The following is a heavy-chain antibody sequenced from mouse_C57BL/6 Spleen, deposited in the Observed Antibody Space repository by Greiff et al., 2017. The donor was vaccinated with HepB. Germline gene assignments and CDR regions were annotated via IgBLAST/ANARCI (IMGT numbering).Heavy chain of an antibody. CDR2: IYPGDGDT. D-gene: IGHD1-1*01. CDR1: GYAFSSYW. J-gene: IGHJ2*01. Sequence: VKLVESGAELVKPGASVKISCKASGYAFSSYWMNWVKQRPGKGLEWIGQIYPGDGDTNYNGKFKGKATLTADKSSSTAYMQLSSLTSEDSAVYFCARGIYGSPFDYWGQGTTLTVSS. V-gene: IGHV1-80*01. CDR3: ARGIYGSPFDY.